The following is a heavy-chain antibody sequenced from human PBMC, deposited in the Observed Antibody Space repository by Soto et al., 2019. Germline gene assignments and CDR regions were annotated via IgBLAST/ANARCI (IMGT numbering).Heavy chain of an antibody. CDR1: GFTFTSSA. Sequence: SVKVSCKASGFTFTSSAVQWVRQARGQRLEWIGWIAVGSGNTNYAQKFQGRVTITADESTSTAYMELNSLRAEDTAVYSCARDRGYSGYDSPRYYYGMDVWGQGTTVTVSS. J-gene: IGHJ6*02. V-gene: IGHV1-58*01. D-gene: IGHD5-12*01. CDR2: IAVGSGNT. CDR3: ARDRGYSGYDSPRYYYGMDV.